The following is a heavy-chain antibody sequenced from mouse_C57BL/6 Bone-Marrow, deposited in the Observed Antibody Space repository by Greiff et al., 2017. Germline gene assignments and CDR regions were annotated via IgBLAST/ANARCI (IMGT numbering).Heavy chain of an antibody. Sequence: EVKLQESGGGLVKPGGFLKLSCAASGFTFSDYGMHWVRQAPEKGLEWVAYISSGSSTIYYADTVKGRFTISRDNAKNTLFLQMTSLRSEDTAMYYCARYSYGDYWGQGTTLTVSS. D-gene: IGHD1-1*01. CDR2: ISSGSSTI. V-gene: IGHV5-17*01. CDR1: GFTFSDYG. CDR3: ARYSYGDY. J-gene: IGHJ2*01.